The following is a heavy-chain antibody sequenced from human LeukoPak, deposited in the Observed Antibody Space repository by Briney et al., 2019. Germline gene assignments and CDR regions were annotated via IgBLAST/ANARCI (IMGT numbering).Heavy chain of an antibody. V-gene: IGHV4-39*07. J-gene: IGHJ4*02. CDR3: ARDAGHWDIDY. CDR1: GFTFSTYA. D-gene: IGHD7-27*01. CDR2: IDSGGGT. Sequence: PGGSLRLSCAASGFTFSTYAMHRVRQPPGKGLEWIGSIDSGGGTHYNPSLKGRFTTSRDTSKNQFSLRLTSVTAADTALYYCARDAGHWDIDYWGQGTLVTVSS.